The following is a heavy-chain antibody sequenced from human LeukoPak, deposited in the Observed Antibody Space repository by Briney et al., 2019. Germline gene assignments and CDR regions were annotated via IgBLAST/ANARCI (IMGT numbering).Heavy chain of an antibody. J-gene: IGHJ4*02. CDR3: ILSSGYPYYFDY. V-gene: IGHV3-11*01. Sequence: GGSLRLSCAASGLTFTDYYMSWIRQAPGKGLELVSYISSTDVIYYTDSVRGRFTISRDNAKKSLYLQMNSLRAEDTAVYHCILSSGYPYYFDYWGQGTLVSVSS. D-gene: IGHD3-22*01. CDR2: ISSTDVI. CDR1: GLTFTDYY.